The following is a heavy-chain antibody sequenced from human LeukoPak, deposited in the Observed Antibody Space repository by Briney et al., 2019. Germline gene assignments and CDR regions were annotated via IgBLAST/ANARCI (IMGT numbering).Heavy chain of an antibody. Sequence: PGGSLRLSCAASGFTFSDYYMSWIRQAPGKGLEWVSYISSSGSTIYYADSVKGRFTISRDNAKNSLYLQMNSLRAEDTAVYYCARDRRYSSSWYGDAFDIWGRGTMVTVSS. CDR2: ISSSGSTI. CDR1: GFTFSDYY. J-gene: IGHJ3*02. V-gene: IGHV3-11*01. CDR3: ARDRRYSSSWYGDAFDI. D-gene: IGHD6-13*01.